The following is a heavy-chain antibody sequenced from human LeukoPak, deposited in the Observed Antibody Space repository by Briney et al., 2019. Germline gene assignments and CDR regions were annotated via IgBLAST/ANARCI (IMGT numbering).Heavy chain of an antibody. J-gene: IGHJ5*02. CDR1: GFTVSSNY. CDR2: IYSGGST. V-gene: IGHV3-53*01. CDR3: ARDRFGPGGTWFDP. D-gene: IGHD3-10*01. Sequence: PGGSLRLSCAASGFTVSSNYMSWVRQAPGKGLEWVSVIYSGGSTYYADSVKGRFTISRDNSKNTLYLQMNSLRAEDTAVYYCARDRFGPGGTWFDPWGQGTLVTVSS.